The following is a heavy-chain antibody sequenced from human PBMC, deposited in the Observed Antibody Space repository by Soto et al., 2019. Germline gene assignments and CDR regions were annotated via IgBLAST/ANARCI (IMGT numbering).Heavy chain of an antibody. CDR2: ISWKSDSE. CDR3: ERDPGLYRGGREV. D-gene: IGHD2-8*01. J-gene: IGHJ6*02. Sequence: EVLLLESGGGFVQPGGSLRLSCEASGFTFDDHAMHWVRQRPGGGLEWVAGISWKSDSEGYADSVKGRFSISRDNIQHSVHLKMNSLRPEDRAFYYWERDPGLYRGGREVWGQGTRVTVPS. V-gene: IGHV3-9*01. CDR1: GFTFDDHA.